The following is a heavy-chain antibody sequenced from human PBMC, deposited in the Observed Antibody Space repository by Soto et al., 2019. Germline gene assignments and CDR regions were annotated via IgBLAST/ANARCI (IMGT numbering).Heavy chain of an antibody. CDR1: GDSVSSNSAA. Sequence: SQTLSLTCAISGDSVSSNSAAWNWIRQSPSRGLEWLGRTYYRSKWYNDYAVSVKSRITIDPDTSKNQFSLQLNSVTPEDTAVYYCARDKRQQLVRASNGWFDPWGQGTLVTVSS. D-gene: IGHD6-13*01. V-gene: IGHV6-1*01. J-gene: IGHJ5*02. CDR2: TYYRSKWYN. CDR3: ARDKRQQLVRASNGWFDP.